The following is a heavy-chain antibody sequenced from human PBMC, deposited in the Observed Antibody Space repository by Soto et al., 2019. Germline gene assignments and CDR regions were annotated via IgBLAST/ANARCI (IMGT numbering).Heavy chain of an antibody. V-gene: IGHV4-61*01. CDR2: IYYSGST. CDR1: GGSVSSGSYY. CDR3: ARVGTTVVTSDWYFDL. Sequence: QVQLQESGPGLVKPSETLSLTCTVSGGSVSSGSYYWSWIRQPPGKGLEWIGYIYYSGSTNYNPSPKSRVTISVDTSKNQFSLKLSSVTAADTAVYYCARVGTTVVTSDWYFDLWGRGTLVTVSS. J-gene: IGHJ2*01. D-gene: IGHD4-17*01.